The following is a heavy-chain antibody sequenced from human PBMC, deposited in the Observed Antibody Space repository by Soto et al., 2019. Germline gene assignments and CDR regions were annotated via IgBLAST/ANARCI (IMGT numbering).Heavy chain of an antibody. D-gene: IGHD6-13*01. V-gene: IGHV1-69*02. Sequence: QVQQVQSGAEVKKPGSSVKVSCKASGGTFNVYTIIWVRQAPGQGLEWMRRIIPMLAITNYAQRFQGRVTLTADTSTTTACMELSSLTSEDTAVYYCALGSWSGETFDIWGQGTLVTVSS. CDR2: IIPMLAIT. CDR1: GGTFNVYT. J-gene: IGHJ3*02. CDR3: ALGSWSGETFDI.